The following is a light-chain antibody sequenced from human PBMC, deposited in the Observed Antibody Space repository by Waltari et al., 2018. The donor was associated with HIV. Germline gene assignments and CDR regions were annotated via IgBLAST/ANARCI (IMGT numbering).Light chain of an antibody. CDR2: LGS. V-gene: IGKV2-28*01. J-gene: IGKJ4*01. Sequence: DIVMTQSPLSLPVTPGEPASISCRSSQRLRHSNGYNYLDWYLQKPGQSPQLLIYLGSNRASGVPDRFSGSGSGTDFTLKISRVEAEDVGVYYCMQALQTPLTFGGGTKVEIK. CDR1: QRLRHSNGYNY. CDR3: MQALQTPLT.